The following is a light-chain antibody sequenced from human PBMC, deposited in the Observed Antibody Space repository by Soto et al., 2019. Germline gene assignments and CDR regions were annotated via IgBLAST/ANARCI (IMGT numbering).Light chain of an antibody. V-gene: IGKV1-39*01. CDR1: QSISSY. J-gene: IGKJ3*01. CDR2: AAS. Sequence: DIQMTQSPSSLSASVGDRVTITCRASQSISSYLNWYQQKPGKAPNFLIYAASNLQSVIPSRFSGSGTGTEFTLAISSLQPEDFETYYCQQSYSTLAFGPGTKVDIK. CDR3: QQSYSTLA.